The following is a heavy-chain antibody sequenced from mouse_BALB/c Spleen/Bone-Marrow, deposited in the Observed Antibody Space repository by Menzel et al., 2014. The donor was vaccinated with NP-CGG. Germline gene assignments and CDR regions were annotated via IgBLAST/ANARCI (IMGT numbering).Heavy chain of an antibody. CDR2: IDPSSGRT. V-gene: IGHV1S81*02. Sequence: QVQLQQPGAELVKPGASVKLSCETSGYTFTNYWMHWVRRRPGQGLEWIGEIDPSSGRTNCYEKFNNKATLTEDKSSSTASMQLSSLTSEDSAVYYCATLGDWGQGTLVTVSA. D-gene: IGHD4-1*01. CDR3: ATLGD. CDR1: GYTFTNYW. J-gene: IGHJ3*01.